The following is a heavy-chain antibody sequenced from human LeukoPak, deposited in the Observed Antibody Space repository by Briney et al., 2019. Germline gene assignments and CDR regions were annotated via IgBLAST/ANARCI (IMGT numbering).Heavy chain of an antibody. CDR1: GFTFSSYS. V-gene: IGHV3-21*01. Sequence: GGSLRLSCAASGFTFSSYSMNWVRQAPGKGLEWVSSISSSSSYIYYADSVKGRFTISRDNAKNSLYLQMNSLRAEDTAVYYCAGATTYYDFWSPYYYYMDVWGKGTTVTVSS. J-gene: IGHJ6*03. CDR3: AGATTYYDFWSPYYYYMDV. D-gene: IGHD3-3*01. CDR2: ISSSSSYI.